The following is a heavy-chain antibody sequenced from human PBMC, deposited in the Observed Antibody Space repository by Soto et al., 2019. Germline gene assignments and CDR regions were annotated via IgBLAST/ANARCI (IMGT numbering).Heavy chain of an antibody. J-gene: IGHJ3*02. V-gene: IGHV3-30*04. CDR3: ARDSVEMATIWAFDI. D-gene: IGHD5-12*01. Sequence: GGSLRLSCAASGFTFSSYAMHWVRQAPGKGLEWVAVISYDGSNKYYADSVKGRFTISRDNSKNTLYLQMNSLRAEDTAVYYCARDSVEMATIWAFDIWGQGTMVTVSS. CDR2: ISYDGSNK. CDR1: GFTFSSYA.